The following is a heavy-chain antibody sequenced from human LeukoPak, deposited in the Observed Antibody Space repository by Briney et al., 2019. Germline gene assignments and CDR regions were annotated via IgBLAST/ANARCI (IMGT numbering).Heavy chain of an antibody. CDR3: ARVDYGDYSKDFDY. J-gene: IGHJ4*02. CDR2: INHSGST. Sequence: SETLSLTCAVYGGSFSGYYWSWIRQPPGKGLEWIGEINHSGSTNYNPSLKSRVTISVDPSKNQFSLKLSSVTAADTAVYYCARVDYGDYSKDFDYWGQGTLVTVSS. CDR1: GGSFSGYY. V-gene: IGHV4-34*01. D-gene: IGHD4-17*01.